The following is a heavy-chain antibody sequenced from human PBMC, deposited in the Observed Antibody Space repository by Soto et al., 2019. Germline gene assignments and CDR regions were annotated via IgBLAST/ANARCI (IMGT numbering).Heavy chain of an antibody. CDR3: ARDRGYCSSTSCYENGMDV. CDR1: GGTFSSYA. D-gene: IGHD2-2*01. CDR2: IIPIFGTA. V-gene: IGHV1-69*13. J-gene: IGHJ6*02. Sequence: SVKVSCKASGGTFSSYAISWVRQAPGQGLEWMGGIIPIFGTANYAQKFQGRVTITADESTSTAYMELSSLRSEDTAVYYCARDRGYCSSTSCYENGMDVWGQGTTVTVSS.